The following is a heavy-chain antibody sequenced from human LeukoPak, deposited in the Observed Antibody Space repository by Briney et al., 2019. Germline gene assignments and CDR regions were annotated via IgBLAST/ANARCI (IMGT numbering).Heavy chain of an antibody. Sequence: PSETLSLTCTVSGGSIGSYYWSWIRQPPGKGLEWIGYIYYSGSTNYNPSLKSRVTISVDTSKNQFSLKLSSVTAADTAVYYCAREGYGSGSYYKYWGQGTLVTVSS. CDR3: AREGYGSGSYYKY. CDR2: IYYSGST. CDR1: GGSIGSYY. V-gene: IGHV4-59*01. D-gene: IGHD3-10*01. J-gene: IGHJ4*02.